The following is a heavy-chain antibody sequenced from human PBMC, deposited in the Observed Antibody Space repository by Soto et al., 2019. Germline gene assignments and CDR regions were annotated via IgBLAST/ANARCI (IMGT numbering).Heavy chain of an antibody. Sequence: GGSLRLSCAASGFTFSSYGMHWVRQAPGKGLEWVAVIWYDGSNKYYADSVKGRFTISRDNSKNTLYLQMNSLRAEDTAVYYCAREVDYGSGAFDYWGQGTLVTVSS. CDR3: AREVDYGSGAFDY. J-gene: IGHJ4*02. D-gene: IGHD3-10*01. CDR2: IWYDGSNK. V-gene: IGHV3-33*01. CDR1: GFTFSSYG.